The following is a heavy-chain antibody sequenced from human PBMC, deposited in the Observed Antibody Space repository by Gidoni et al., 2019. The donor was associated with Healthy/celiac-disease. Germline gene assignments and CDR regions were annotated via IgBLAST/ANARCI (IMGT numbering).Heavy chain of an antibody. CDR3: ARGRTVTTVP. V-gene: IGHV3-21*01. CDR1: GFTFSSYS. J-gene: IGHJ5*02. D-gene: IGHD4-4*01. CDR2: ISSSSSYI. Sequence: EVQLVESGGGLVKPGGSLRLSCAASGFTFSSYSMHGVRQAPGKGLEWVSSISSSSSYIYYADSVKGRFTISRDNAKNSLYLQMNSLRAEDTAVYYCARGRTVTTVPWGQGTLVTVSS.